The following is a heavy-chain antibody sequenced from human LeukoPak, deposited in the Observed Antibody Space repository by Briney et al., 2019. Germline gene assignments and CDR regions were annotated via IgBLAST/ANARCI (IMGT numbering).Heavy chain of an antibody. CDR1: GFIFSNYA. CDR3: AKATPHFFDF. V-gene: IGHV3-64D*09. CDR2: ITANGGGT. D-gene: IGHD5-24*01. J-gene: IGHJ4*02. Sequence: GGSLRLSCSASGFIFSNYAMHWVRQAPGERLEYVSAITANGGGTYYADPVRGRFTIPRDNSRDTLYLQMNSLRPEDTAMYYCAKATPHFFDFWGQGMLVTVSS.